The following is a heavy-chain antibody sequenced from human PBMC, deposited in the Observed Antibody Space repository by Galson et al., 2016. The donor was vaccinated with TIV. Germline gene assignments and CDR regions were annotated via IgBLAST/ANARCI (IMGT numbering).Heavy chain of an antibody. V-gene: IGHV3-11*01. CDR3: ARIYGDYVLDY. D-gene: IGHD4-17*01. J-gene: IGHJ4*02. CDR2: IGGSGTAI. CDR1: GFTLRDYY. Sequence: SLSLSCAASGFTLRDYYMAWIRQAPGKGLEWVSYIGGSGTAIHYTDSVEGRFTISRDNTRNLLSLQMNSLRVDDTALYYCARIYGDYVLDYWGQGALVTVSS.